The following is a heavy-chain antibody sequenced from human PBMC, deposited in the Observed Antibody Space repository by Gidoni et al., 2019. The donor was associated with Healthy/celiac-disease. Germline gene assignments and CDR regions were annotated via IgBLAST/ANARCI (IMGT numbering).Heavy chain of an antibody. J-gene: IGHJ4*02. CDR1: GGSFSGYY. D-gene: IGHD2-2*01. CDR2: INHSGST. Sequence: QVQLQQWGAGLLKPSETLSLTCAVYGGSFSGYYCSWIRQPPGKGLEWIGEINHSGSTNYNPSLKSRVTISVDTSKNQFSLKLSSVTAADTAVYYCARGPRDIVVVPAAINKALDYWGQGTLVTVSS. CDR3: ARGPRDIVVVPAAINKALDY. V-gene: IGHV4-34*01.